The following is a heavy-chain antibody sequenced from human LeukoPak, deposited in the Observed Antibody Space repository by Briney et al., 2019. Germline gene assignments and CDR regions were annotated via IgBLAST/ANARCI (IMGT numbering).Heavy chain of an antibody. J-gene: IGHJ4*02. CDR1: GGSISSYY. D-gene: IGHD2-21*02. Sequence: PSETLCLTCTVSGGSISSYYWSWIRQPAGKGLEWIGRIYTSGSTNYNPSLKSRVTMSVDTSKNQFSLKLSSVTAADTAVYYCARARKYCGGDCYSDYFDYWGQGTLVTVSS. CDR3: ARARKYCGGDCYSDYFDY. V-gene: IGHV4-4*07. CDR2: IYTSGST.